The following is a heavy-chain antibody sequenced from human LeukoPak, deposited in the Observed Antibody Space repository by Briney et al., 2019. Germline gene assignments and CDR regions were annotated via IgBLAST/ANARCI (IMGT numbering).Heavy chain of an antibody. Sequence: SETLSLTCTVSGGSIGSGGYYWSWIRQHPGKGLEWIGYIYYSGSTYYNPSLKSRVTISVDTSKNQFSLKLSSVTAADTAVYYCARGWYSYGDDYWGQGTLVTVSS. CDR1: GGSIGSGGYY. J-gene: IGHJ4*02. CDR2: IYYSGST. D-gene: IGHD5-18*01. V-gene: IGHV4-31*03. CDR3: ARGWYSYGDDY.